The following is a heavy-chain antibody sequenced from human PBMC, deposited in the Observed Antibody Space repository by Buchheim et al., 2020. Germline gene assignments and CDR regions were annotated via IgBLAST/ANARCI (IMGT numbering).Heavy chain of an antibody. CDR1: GFTFSSYG. CDR3: AKALMVRRVEANWFDP. V-gene: IGHV3-30*18. Sequence: QVQLVESGGGVVQPGRSLRLSCAASGFTFSSYGMHWVRQAPGKGLEWVAVITYDGSKKYYADSVKGRFTISRDNSKNTLYLQMNSLRAEDTAVYYCAKALMVRRVEANWFDPWGQGTL. J-gene: IGHJ5*02. CDR2: ITYDGSKK. D-gene: IGHD3-10*01.